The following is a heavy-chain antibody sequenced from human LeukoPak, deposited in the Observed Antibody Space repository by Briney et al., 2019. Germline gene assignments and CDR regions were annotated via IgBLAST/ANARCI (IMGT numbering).Heavy chain of an antibody. CDR3: ARDHLSYYNVLDY. Sequence: HPGGSLRLSCAASGFTFSSYAMHWVRQAPGKGLEWVAVISYDGSNKYYADSVKGRFTISRDNSKNTLYLQMSSLRAEDTAVYYCARDHLSYYNVLDYWGQGTLVTVSS. V-gene: IGHV3-30*04. J-gene: IGHJ4*02. CDR1: GFTFSSYA. D-gene: IGHD3-10*01. CDR2: ISYDGSNK.